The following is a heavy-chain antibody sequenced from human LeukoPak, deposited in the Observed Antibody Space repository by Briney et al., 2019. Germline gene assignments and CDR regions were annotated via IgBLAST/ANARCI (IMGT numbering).Heavy chain of an antibody. CDR3: ARTLLGTDYGSGSYDFDY. CDR1: GGSISTGSYY. D-gene: IGHD3-10*01. V-gene: IGHV4-61*02. J-gene: IGHJ4*02. CDR2: IYTSGST. Sequence: SETLSLTCTVSGGSISTGSYYWSWIRQPAGKGLEWIGRIYTSGSTNYNPSLKSRVTISVDTSKNQFSLKLSSVTAADTAVYYCARTLLGTDYGSGSYDFDYWGQGSLVTVSS.